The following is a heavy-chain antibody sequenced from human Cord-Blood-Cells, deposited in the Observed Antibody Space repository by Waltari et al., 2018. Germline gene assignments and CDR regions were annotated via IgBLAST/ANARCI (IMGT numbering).Heavy chain of an antibody. V-gene: IGHV4-4*02. CDR3: ARVSGSYFDY. CDR2: IYHSGST. Sequence: QVQLQESGPGLVKPSGTLSLTCAVPGGSISSINWWSWVRQPPGKGLAWIGEIYHSGSTNYNPSLKGRVTISVDKSKNQFSLKLSSVTAADTAVYYCARVSGSYFDYWGQGTLVTVSS. CDR1: GGSISSINW. D-gene: IGHD1-26*01. J-gene: IGHJ4*02.